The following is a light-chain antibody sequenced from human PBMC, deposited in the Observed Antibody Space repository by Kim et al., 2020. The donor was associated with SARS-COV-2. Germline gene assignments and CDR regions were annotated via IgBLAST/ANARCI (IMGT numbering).Light chain of an antibody. V-gene: IGLV7-46*01. CDR2: GKA. J-gene: IGLJ2*01. CDR3: LLYYCGVRV. Sequence: PRGPVTLPWGPSTGAVTSGHFPYWFHQKPGQAPSTRIVGKAQRHSLTPARFSGSLLGDKAALTLSGAQPVDEADYYCLLYYCGVRVFGGGTQLTVL. CDR1: TGAVTSGHF.